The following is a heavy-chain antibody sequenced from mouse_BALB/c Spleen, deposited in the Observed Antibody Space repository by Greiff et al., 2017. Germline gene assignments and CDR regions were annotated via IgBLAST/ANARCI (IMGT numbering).Heavy chain of an antibody. D-gene: IGHD2-4*01. CDR2: INPYNDGT. V-gene: IGHV1-14*01. CDR1: GYTFTSYV. CDR3: ARPYYDYGYYAMDY. J-gene: IGHJ4*01. Sequence: EVQLQESGPELVKPGASVKMSCKASGYTFTSYVMHWVKQKPGQGLEWIGYINPYNDGTKYNEKFKGKATLTSDKSSSTAYMELSSLTSEDSAVYYCARPYYDYGYYAMDYWGQGTSVTVSS.